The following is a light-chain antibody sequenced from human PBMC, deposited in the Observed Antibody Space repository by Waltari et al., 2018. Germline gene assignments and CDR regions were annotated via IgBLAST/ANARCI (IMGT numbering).Light chain of an antibody. Sequence: EIVMTQSPSTLSVSPGERATLSCRASQSVSSNFAWYQQKPGQAPRLLIYGASTRATGIPARFSGSGSGTEFTLTISSLHSEDFAVYYCQQYNNWPPVVTFGQGTKVEIK. V-gene: IGKV3-15*01. CDR2: GAS. J-gene: IGKJ1*01. CDR3: QQYNNWPPVVT. CDR1: QSVSSN.